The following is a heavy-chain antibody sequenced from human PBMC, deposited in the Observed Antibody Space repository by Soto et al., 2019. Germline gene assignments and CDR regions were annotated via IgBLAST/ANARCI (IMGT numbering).Heavy chain of an antibody. CDR1: GYTFSNYG. J-gene: IGHJ6*02. Sequence: GASVKVSCKASGYTFSNYGISWVRQGPGQGLEWMGWISGYNGNTHYEEKVQDRIKMATDTSTSTTYLELRSLRSDDTAVYFCARDPGFGFGYYYGMDVWGQGTTVTVS. CDR3: ARDPGFGFGYYYGMDV. CDR2: ISGYNGNT. V-gene: IGHV1-18*01. D-gene: IGHD3-10*01.